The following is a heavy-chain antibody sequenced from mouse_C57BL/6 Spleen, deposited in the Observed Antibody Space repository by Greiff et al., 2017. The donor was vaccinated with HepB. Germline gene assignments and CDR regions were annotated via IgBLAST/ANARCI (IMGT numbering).Heavy chain of an antibody. J-gene: IGHJ2*01. V-gene: IGHV5-16*01. CDR3: ARVITTVVAHFDY. CDR2: INYDGSST. Sequence: EVQRVESEGGLVQPGSSMKLSCTASGFTFSDYYMAWVRQVPEKGLEWVANINYDGSSTYYLDSLKSRFIISRDNAKNILYLQMSSLKSEDTATYYCARVITTVVAHFDYWGQGTTLTVSS. CDR1: GFTFSDYY. D-gene: IGHD1-1*01.